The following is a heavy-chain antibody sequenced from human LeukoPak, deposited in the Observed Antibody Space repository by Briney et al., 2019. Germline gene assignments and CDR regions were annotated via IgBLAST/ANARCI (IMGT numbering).Heavy chain of an antibody. V-gene: IGHV4-34*01. CDR1: GGSFSGYY. CDR3: ASRVLGYCSGGGCYHHNY. J-gene: IGHJ4*02. D-gene: IGHD2-15*01. CDR2: INHSGST. Sequence: SETLSLTCAVYGGSFSGYYWSWIRQPPGKGLEWIGEINHSGSTNYNPSLKSRVTISVDTSKNQFSLKLSSVTAADTAVYYCASRVLGYCSGGGCYHHNYWGQGTLVTVSS.